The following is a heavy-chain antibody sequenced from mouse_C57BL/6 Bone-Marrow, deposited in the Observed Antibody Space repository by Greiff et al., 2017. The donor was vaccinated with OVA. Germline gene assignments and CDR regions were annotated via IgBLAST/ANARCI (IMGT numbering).Heavy chain of an antibody. V-gene: IGHV6-6*01. J-gene: IGHJ2*01. CDR2: IRNKANNHET. CDR3: TAYYSNYVGTSFDY. Sequence: EVKLMESGGGLVQPGGSMKLSCAASGFTFSDAWMDWVRQSPEKGLEWVAEIRNKANNHETYYAESVKGRFTISRDDSKSSVYLQMNSLRAEDTGIYYCTAYYSNYVGTSFDYWGQGTTLTVSS. CDR1: GFTFSDAW. D-gene: IGHD2-5*01.